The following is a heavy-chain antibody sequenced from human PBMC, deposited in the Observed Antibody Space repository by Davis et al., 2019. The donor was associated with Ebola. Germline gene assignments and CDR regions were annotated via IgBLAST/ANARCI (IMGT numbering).Heavy chain of an antibody. V-gene: IGHV3-21*01. CDR2: ISSSSSYI. D-gene: IGHD4-11*01. J-gene: IGHJ6*02. CDR1: GFTFSSYS. Sequence: GESLKISCAASGFTFSSYSMNWVRQAPGKGLEWVSSISSSSSYIYYADSVKGRFTISRDNAKNSLYLQMNSLRAEDTAVYYCARRLRVNYVGYYGMDVWGPGTTVTVSS. CDR3: ARRLRVNYVGYYGMDV.